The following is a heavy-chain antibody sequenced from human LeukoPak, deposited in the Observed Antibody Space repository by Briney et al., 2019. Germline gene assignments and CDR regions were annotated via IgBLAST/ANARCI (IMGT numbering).Heavy chain of an antibody. V-gene: IGHV3-9*01. Sequence: GRSLRLSCAASGFTFDDYAMHWVRQTPGKGLEWVSHISWNSATIEYADSVKGRFTISRDNSKNTLYLQMNSLRAEDTAVYYCVRASYTSGWPDAFDMWGQGTMVTVSS. J-gene: IGHJ3*02. D-gene: IGHD6-19*01. CDR1: GFTFDDYA. CDR2: ISWNSATI. CDR3: VRASYTSGWPDAFDM.